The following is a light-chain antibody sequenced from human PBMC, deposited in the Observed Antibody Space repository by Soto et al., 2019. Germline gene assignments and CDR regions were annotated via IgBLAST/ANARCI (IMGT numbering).Light chain of an antibody. J-gene: IGKJ2*01. V-gene: IGKV1-39*01. Sequence: DLQMTQSPSSLSASVGDRVTITCRASQSISSYLNWYQQKPGKAPKLLIYAASSLQIGVPARFSGSRSGTDFTLTISRLQPEDFATYYCHQCYSTSSTFGQGTKLEMK. CDR2: AAS. CDR1: QSISSY. CDR3: HQCYSTSST.